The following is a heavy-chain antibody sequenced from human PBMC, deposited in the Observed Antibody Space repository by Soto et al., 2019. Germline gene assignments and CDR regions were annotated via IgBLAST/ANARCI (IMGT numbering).Heavy chain of an antibody. V-gene: IGHV4-59*01. CDR2: IYYSGST. CDR1: GGSISSYY. CDR3: ARDRTVDGMDV. Sequence: LSLTCTVSGGSISSYYWSWIRQPPGKGLEWIGYIYYSGSTNYNPSLKSRVTISVDTSKNQFSLKLSSVTAADTAVYYCARDRTVDGMDVWGQGTTVTVSS. D-gene: IGHD2-15*01. J-gene: IGHJ6*02.